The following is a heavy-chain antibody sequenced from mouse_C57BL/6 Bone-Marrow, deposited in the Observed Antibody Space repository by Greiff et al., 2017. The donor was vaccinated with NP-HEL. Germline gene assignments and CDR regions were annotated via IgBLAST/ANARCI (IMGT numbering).Heavy chain of an antibody. J-gene: IGHJ2*01. V-gene: IGHV1-54*01. CDR3: ARLNWDDYFDY. D-gene: IGHD4-1*01. CDR2: INPGSGGT. Sequence: QVQLQQSGAELVRPGTSVKVSCKASGYAFTNYLIEWVKQRPGPGLEWIGVINPGSGGTNYNEKFKGKATLTADKSSSTAYMQLSSLTSEDSAVYFCARLNWDDYFDYWGQGTTLTVSS. CDR1: GYAFTNYL.